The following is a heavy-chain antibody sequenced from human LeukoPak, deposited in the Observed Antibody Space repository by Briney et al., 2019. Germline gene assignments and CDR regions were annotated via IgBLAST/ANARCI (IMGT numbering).Heavy chain of an antibody. Sequence: SETLSLTCTVSGGSVSSGSYYWSWIRQPPGKGLEWIGYIYYSGSTNYNPSLKSRVTISVDTSKNQFSLKLSSVTAADTAVYYCARERKRGLPYHDAFDIWGQGTMVTVSS. CDR3: ARERKRGLPYHDAFDI. D-gene: IGHD4-11*01. CDR1: GGSVSSGSYY. CDR2: IYYSGST. V-gene: IGHV4-61*01. J-gene: IGHJ3*02.